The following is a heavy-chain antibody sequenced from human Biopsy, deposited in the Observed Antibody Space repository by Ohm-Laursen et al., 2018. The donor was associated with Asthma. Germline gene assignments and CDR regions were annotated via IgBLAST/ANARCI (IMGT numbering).Heavy chain of an antibody. CDR1: GYSLTDLS. D-gene: IGHD4-17*01. V-gene: IGHV1-24*01. CDR2: HDHEEGGT. Sequence: SVKVSCKISGYSLTDLSMHWVRQAPGQGLEWMGGHDHEEGGTVNARRFQGRVTMTEDTSTDTAYVELNSLSSDDTAVYYCASDFPKDYVRYNFQFWGQGTLVTVSS. J-gene: IGHJ4*02. CDR3: ASDFPKDYVRYNFQF.